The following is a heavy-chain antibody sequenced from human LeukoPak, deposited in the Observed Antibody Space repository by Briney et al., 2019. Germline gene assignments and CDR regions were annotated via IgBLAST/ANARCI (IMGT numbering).Heavy chain of an antibody. D-gene: IGHD2-2*01. CDR2: IYYSGST. V-gene: IGHV4-31*11. J-gene: IGHJ4*02. CDR3: ARVVWYCSSTSCYGGGVDY. CDR1: GGSFSGYS. Sequence: SETLSLTCAVYGGSFSGYSWTWIRQHPGKGLEWIGYIYYSGSTYYNPSLKSRVTISVDTSKNQFSLKLSSVTAADTAVYYCARVVWYCSSTSCYGGGVDYWGQGTLVTVSS.